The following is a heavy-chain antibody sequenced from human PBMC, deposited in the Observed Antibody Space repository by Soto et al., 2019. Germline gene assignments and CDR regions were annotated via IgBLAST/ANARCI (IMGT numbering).Heavy chain of an antibody. CDR1: AFTFSSYW. D-gene: IGHD2-21*01. V-gene: IGHV3-74*01. J-gene: IGHJ6*02. CDR3: ARMDQIAYYYGMDV. Sequence: EVQLVESGGGLVQPGGSLRLSCAASAFTFSSYWMNWVRQAPGKGPVWVSRINSDGSITGYADSVKGRFTISRDNAKNTLYLQMNSLSAEDTAVYYCARMDQIAYYYGMDVWGQGTTVTVSS. CDR2: INSDGSIT.